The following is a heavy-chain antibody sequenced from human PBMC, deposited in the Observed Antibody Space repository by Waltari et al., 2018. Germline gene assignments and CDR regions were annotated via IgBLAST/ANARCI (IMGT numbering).Heavy chain of an antibody. J-gene: IGHJ5*01. V-gene: IGHV3-48*01. CDR2: ISETSRTT. Sequence: EERLVQSGGGLVQPGGSLRLSCEASGFSLTNYTMNWVRQAPGKGLEWVAYISETSRTTFSADSVRGRFIISRNNAKNSLSLQMVSLRGEDTAVYYCAVARGNYDVLTGFPVDSWGQGTLVTVSS. CDR3: AVARGNYDVLTGFPVDS. CDR1: GFSLTNYT. D-gene: IGHD3-9*01.